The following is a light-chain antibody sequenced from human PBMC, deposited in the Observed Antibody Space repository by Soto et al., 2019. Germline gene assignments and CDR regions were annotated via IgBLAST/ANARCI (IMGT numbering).Light chain of an antibody. CDR3: QQRSNWPPWT. CDR1: QSVSSY. V-gene: IGKV3-11*01. Sequence: EIVLTQSPATLSLSPGESATLSCRASQSVSSYLAWYQQKPGQAPRLLIYDASNRSTGIPARFSGSGSGTDFTLTISSLEPEDFAVYYCQQRSNWPPWTFGQGTKVEI. J-gene: IGKJ1*01. CDR2: DAS.